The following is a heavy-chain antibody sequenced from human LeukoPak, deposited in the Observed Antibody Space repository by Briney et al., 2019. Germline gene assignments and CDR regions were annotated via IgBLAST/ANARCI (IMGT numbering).Heavy chain of an antibody. D-gene: IGHD2-2*01. CDR3: ARDQPSSTQTDY. J-gene: IGHJ4*02. CDR1: DYTFTNYG. V-gene: IGHV1-18*01. CDR2: ISAYNGNT. Sequence: ASVKVSCKASDYTFTNYGINWVRQAPGQGLEWMGWISAYNGNTNYAQKLQGRVTMTTDTSTSTAYMDLRSLRSDDTAVYYCARDQPSSTQTDYWGQGTLVTVSS.